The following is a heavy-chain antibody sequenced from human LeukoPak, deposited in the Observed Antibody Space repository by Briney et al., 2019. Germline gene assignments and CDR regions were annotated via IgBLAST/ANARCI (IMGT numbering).Heavy chain of an antibody. J-gene: IGHJ4*02. V-gene: IGHV4-34*01. D-gene: IGHD2-15*01. CDR1: GGSFSGYY. Sequence: SETLSLTCAVYGGSFSGYYWSWIRQPPGKGLEWIGEINHSGSTNYNPSLKSRVTISVDTSKNQFSLKLSSVTAADTAVYYCARVRIRKGNDYWGQGTLVTVSS. CDR3: ARVRIRKGNDY. CDR2: INHSGST.